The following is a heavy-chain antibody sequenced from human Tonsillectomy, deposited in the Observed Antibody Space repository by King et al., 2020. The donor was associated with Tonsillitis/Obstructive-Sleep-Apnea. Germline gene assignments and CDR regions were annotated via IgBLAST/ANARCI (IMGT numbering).Heavy chain of an antibody. CDR1: GGSISSSSYY. CDR3: ASRITIFGVVISDPYYYYYMDV. J-gene: IGHJ6*03. V-gene: IGHV4-39*01. CDR2: IYYSGST. Sequence: QLQESGPGLVKPSETLSLTCTVSGGSISSSSYYWGWIRQPPGKGLEWIGSIYYSGSTYYNPALKSRVTISVDTSKTQFSLKLSSVTAADTAVYYCASRITIFGVVISDPYYYYYMDV. D-gene: IGHD3-3*01.